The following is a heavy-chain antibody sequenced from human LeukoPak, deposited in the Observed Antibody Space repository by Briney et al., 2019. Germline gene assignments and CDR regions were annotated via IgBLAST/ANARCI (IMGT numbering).Heavy chain of an antibody. CDR1: GYSISSGYY. CDR3: ACLTTADAFDI. J-gene: IGHJ3*02. D-gene: IGHD3-22*01. V-gene: IGHV4-38-2*02. CDR2: IYHSGST. Sequence: KASETLSLTCTVSGYSISSGYYWGWIRQPPGKGLEWIGSIYHSGSTNYNPSLKSRVTISVDTSKNQFSLKLSSVTAADTAVYYCACLTTADAFDIWGQGTMVTVSS.